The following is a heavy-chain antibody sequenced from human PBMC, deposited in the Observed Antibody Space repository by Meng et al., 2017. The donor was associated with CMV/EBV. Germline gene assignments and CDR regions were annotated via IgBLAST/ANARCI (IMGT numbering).Heavy chain of an antibody. D-gene: IGHD3-22*01. Sequence: QLRLQDAGPGLVKPSETLSLTCTVSGGSISSSSYYWGWIRQPPGKGLEWIGSIYYSGSTYYNPSLKSRVTISVDTSKNQFSLKLSSVTAADTAVYYCARGVVTMIVVYDPWGQGTLVTVSS. J-gene: IGHJ5*02. V-gene: IGHV4-39*07. CDR1: GGSISSSSYY. CDR3: ARGVVTMIVVYDP. CDR2: IYYSGST.